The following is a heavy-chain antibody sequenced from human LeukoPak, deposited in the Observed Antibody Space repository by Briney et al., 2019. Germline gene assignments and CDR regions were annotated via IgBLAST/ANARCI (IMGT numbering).Heavy chain of an antibody. J-gene: IGHJ4*02. CDR2: IYYSGST. CDR3: ARGGNSSWYPLMK. V-gene: IGHV4-59*12. D-gene: IGHD2/OR15-2a*01. CDR1: GGSISSYY. Sequence: PSETLSLTCTVSGGSISSYYWSWIRQPPGKGLEWIGYIYYSGSTNYNPSLKSRVTISVDTSKNQFSLKLSSVTAADTAVYYCARGGNSSWYPLMKWGQGILVTVSS.